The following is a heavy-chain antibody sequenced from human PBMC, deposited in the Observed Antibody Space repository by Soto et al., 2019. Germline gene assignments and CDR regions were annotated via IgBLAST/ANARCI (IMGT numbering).Heavy chain of an antibody. CDR2: INHSGST. CDR3: ARGPRVKARASVAGPERGCYFDY. CDR1: GGSFSGYY. Sequence: PSETLSLTCAVYGGSFSGYYWSWIRQPPGKGLEWIGEINHSGSTNYNPSLKSRVTISVDTSKNQFSLKLSSVTAADTAVYYCARGPRVKARASVAGPERGCYFDYWGQGTLVTVSS. D-gene: IGHD6-19*01. J-gene: IGHJ4*02. V-gene: IGHV4-34*01.